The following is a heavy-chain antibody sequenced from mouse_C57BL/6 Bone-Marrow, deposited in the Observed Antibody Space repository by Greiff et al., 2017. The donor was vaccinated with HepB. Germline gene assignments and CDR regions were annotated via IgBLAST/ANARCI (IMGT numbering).Heavy chain of an antibody. J-gene: IGHJ1*03. CDR1: GFTFSNYW. CDR2: IRLKSDNYAT. D-gene: IGHD2-1*01. Sequence: EVQLVESGGGLVQPGGSMKLSCVASGFTFSNYWMNWVRQSPEKGLEWVAQIRLKSDNYATHYAESVKGRFTISRDDSKSSVYLQMNNLRAEDTGIYYCTTDMIYYGNYGWYFDVWGTGTTVTVSS. CDR3: TTDMIYYGNYGWYFDV. V-gene: IGHV6-3*01.